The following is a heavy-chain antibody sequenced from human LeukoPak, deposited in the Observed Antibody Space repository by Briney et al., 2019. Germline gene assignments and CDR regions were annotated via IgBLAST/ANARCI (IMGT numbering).Heavy chain of an antibody. CDR1: GYTFTSYD. Sequence: GASVKVSCKASGYTFTSYDINWVRQATGQGHEWMGWMNPKSGNTGYAQKFQGRVTMTRNTSISTAYMELSSLRSEDTAVYYCARAQKAGYTYGYGYWGQGTLVTVSS. J-gene: IGHJ4*02. CDR3: ARAQKAGYTYGYGY. CDR2: MNPKSGNT. V-gene: IGHV1-8*01. D-gene: IGHD5-18*01.